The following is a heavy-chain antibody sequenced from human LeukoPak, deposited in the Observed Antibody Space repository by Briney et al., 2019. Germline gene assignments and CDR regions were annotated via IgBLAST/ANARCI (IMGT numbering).Heavy chain of an antibody. CDR1: GYTFTSYG. Sequence: ASVKVSCKASGYTFTSYGISWVRQATGQGLEWMGWMNPNSGNTGYAQKFQGRVTMTRNTSISTAYMELSSLRAEDTAVYYCAKDRVGRYFDWLDHAIDYWGQGTLVTVSS. CDR2: MNPNSGNT. D-gene: IGHD3-9*01. CDR3: AKDRVGRYFDWLDHAIDY. V-gene: IGHV1-8*02. J-gene: IGHJ4*02.